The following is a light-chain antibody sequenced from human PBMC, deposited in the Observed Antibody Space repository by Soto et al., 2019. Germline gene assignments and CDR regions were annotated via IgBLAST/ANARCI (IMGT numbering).Light chain of an antibody. CDR2: GAS. J-gene: IGKJ1*01. CDR3: QQYGSSPPWT. CDR1: QSVSSSF. Sequence: XSLSPGERATLSCRASQSVSSSFLAWYQQKPGQAPRLLIYGASSRATGIPDRFSGSGSGTDFTLTISRLEPEDFAVYYCQQYGSSPPWTFGQGTKVEIK. V-gene: IGKV3-20*01.